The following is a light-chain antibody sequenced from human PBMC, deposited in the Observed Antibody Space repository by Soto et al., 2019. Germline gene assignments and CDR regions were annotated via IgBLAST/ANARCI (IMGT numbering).Light chain of an antibody. V-gene: IGKV3-15*01. J-gene: IGKJ4*01. Sequence: EIVMTQSPATLSVSPGERATLSCRASQSVSRNLAWYQQKPGQAPRLLIYVTSTRATGIPARFSGSGSGTDFTLTISTLQSEDFAVYYCEQYNKWPLTFGGGTKVEIK. CDR3: EQYNKWPLT. CDR2: VTS. CDR1: QSVSRN.